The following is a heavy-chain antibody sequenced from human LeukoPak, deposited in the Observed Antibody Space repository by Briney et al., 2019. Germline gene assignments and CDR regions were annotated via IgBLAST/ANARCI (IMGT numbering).Heavy chain of an antibody. CDR1: GGSFSGYY. V-gene: IGHV4-34*01. CDR3: ARHRADWYFDL. Sequence: SETLSLTCAVYGGSFSGYYWSWIRQPPGKGLEWIGEINHSGSTNYNPSLKSRVTISVDTSKNQFSLKLSSATAADTAVYYCARHRADWYFDLWGRGTLVTVSS. J-gene: IGHJ2*01. CDR2: INHSGST. D-gene: IGHD5-24*01.